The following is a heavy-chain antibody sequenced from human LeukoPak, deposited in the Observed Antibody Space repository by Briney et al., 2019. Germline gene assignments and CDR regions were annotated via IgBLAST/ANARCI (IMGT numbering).Heavy chain of an antibody. J-gene: IGHJ4*02. CDR1: GFTFSNAW. Sequence: GGSLRLSCAASGFTFSNAWMNWVRQAPGKGLEWVGRIKSKTDGGTTDYAAPVKGRFTISRDDSKNTLYLQMNSLKTEDTAVYYCTTPVGPYGDYFDYWGQGTLVTVSP. D-gene: IGHD4-17*01. CDR2: IKSKTDGGTT. V-gene: IGHV3-15*07. CDR3: TTPVGPYGDYFDY.